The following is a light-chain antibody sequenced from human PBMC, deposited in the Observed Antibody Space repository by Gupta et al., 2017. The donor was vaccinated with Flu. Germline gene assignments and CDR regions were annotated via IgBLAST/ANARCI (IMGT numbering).Light chain of an antibody. CDR3: ASYDDSLRGQV. J-gene: IGLJ3*02. CDR1: RSNIGDNY. Sequence: RSNIGDNYGNWYLQIPGTAPKLLIYRNNQRPSGAPDRFSGSKSGTSASLAISSLRSEDEGDYYCASYDDSLRGQVFGGGTKLTVL. V-gene: IGLV1-47*01. CDR2: RNN.